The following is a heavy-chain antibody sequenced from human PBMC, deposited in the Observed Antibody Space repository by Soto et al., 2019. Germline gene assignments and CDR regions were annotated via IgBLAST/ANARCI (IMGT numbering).Heavy chain of an antibody. CDR2: IHHSGGP. CDR1: GGSFSAYY. D-gene: IGHD3-10*01. V-gene: IGHV4-34*01. J-gene: IGHJ4*02. CDR3: ASYGSGSYYNGYYFDY. Sequence: TLSLTCAVYGGSFSAYYWTWIRQSPGKGLEWIGEIHHSGGPKYNPSLKSRVTISADTSKNQFSLELSSVTAADTAVYYCASYGSGSYYNGYYFDYWGQG.